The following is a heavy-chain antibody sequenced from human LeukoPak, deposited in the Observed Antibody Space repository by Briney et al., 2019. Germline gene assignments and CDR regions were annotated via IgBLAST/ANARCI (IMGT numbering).Heavy chain of an antibody. Sequence: PSETLSLTCTVSGGSISGYYWSWIRQPPGEGLEWIGYIYGSGITSYNPSLESRVTISIATSKSQFSLNLNSVTAADTAVYYCARDRLPGWTTSFDSWGQGILVTVSS. CDR3: ARDRLPGWTTSFDS. D-gene: IGHD2-2*01. V-gene: IGHV4-59*01. CDR2: IYGSGIT. J-gene: IGHJ4*02. CDR1: GGSISGYY.